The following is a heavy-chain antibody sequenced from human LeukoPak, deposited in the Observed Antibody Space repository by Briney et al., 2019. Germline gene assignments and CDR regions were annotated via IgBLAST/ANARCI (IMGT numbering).Heavy chain of an antibody. CDR1: GFTFSSYG. CDR3: ARDTGKNRCLQFFWFDP. D-gene: IGHD5-24*01. V-gene: IGHV3-33*01. Sequence: GGSLRLSCAASGFTFSSYGMHWVRQAPGKGLEWVAVIWYDGSNKYYADSVKGGFTISRDNSKNTLYLQMNSLRAEDTAVYYCARDTGKNRCLQFFWFDPWGQGTLVTVSS. CDR2: IWYDGSNK. J-gene: IGHJ5*02.